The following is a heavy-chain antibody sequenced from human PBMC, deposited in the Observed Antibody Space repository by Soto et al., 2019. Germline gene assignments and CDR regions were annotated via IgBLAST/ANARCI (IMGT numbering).Heavy chain of an antibody. J-gene: IGHJ4*02. D-gene: IGHD1-26*01. CDR2: INPNTGNT. CDR1: GYNFNSHS. Sequence: QVQLVQSGSASMQPGASVKVSCKGSGYNFNSHSITWLRQAPGQGLEWMGWINPNTGNTTYEQGFTGRFVFSVDTSVSTVYLQIFSLKADDSAVYYCARDRASGSVDYLGQGTLVTVSS. CDR3: ARDRASGSVDY. V-gene: IGHV7-4-1*01.